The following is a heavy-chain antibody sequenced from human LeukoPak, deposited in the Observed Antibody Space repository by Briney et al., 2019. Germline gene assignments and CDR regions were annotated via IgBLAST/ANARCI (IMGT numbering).Heavy chain of an antibody. Sequence: GGSLRLSCAASGFVFNNYGMHWVRQAPGKGLEWVAVIWTDGSKKSYADSVKGRFTFTRDNSKNMLYLQMDSLRADDPAVYYCARRSSGTSGLDYWGQGILVTVSS. D-gene: IGHD1-26*01. CDR1: GFVFNNYG. CDR2: IWTDGSKK. V-gene: IGHV3-33*01. J-gene: IGHJ4*02. CDR3: ARRSSGTSGLDY.